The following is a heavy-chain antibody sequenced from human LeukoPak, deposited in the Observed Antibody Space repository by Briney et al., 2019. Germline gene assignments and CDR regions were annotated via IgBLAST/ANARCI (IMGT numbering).Heavy chain of an antibody. CDR3: TLSYYGSGSYYPVDY. CDR2: IKSKTDGGTT. CDR1: GFTFSNAW. V-gene: IGHV3-15*01. D-gene: IGHD3-10*01. Sequence: GGSLRLSCAASGFTFSNAWMSWVRQAPGKGLEWVGRIKSKTDGGTTDYAAPVKGRFTISRDDSKNTLYLQMNSLKTEDTAVYYCTLSYYGSGSYYPVDYWGQGTLVTVSS. J-gene: IGHJ4*02.